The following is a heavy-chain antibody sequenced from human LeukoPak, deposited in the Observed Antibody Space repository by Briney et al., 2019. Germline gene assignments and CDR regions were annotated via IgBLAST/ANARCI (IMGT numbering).Heavy chain of an antibody. CDR2: IYYSGRT. CDR3: ARGGSTGTNLNWVDP. Sequence: PETPSLTCTVSGGSISSYYWSWIRQPPGKGLEWIGYIYYSGRTNYNPSLKSRVTISVDTSKNQFSLKLSSVTAADTAVYYCARGGSTGTNLNWVDPWGQGTLVTVSS. V-gene: IGHV4-59*01. D-gene: IGHD1-1*01. J-gene: IGHJ5*02. CDR1: GGSISSYY.